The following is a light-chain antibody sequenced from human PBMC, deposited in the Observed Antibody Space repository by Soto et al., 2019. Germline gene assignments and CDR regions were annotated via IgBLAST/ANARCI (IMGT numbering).Light chain of an antibody. J-gene: IGKJ4*01. Sequence: DIQMTQSPSSLSASVGDRVTITCQASQDISNYLSWYQQKQGKAPKLLIYDASNLETGVPSRFSGSGSGTDFTFTISSLQPEDIATYYCQQYDNLPLTFGGGTKVEIK. CDR2: DAS. CDR3: QQYDNLPLT. V-gene: IGKV1-33*01. CDR1: QDISNY.